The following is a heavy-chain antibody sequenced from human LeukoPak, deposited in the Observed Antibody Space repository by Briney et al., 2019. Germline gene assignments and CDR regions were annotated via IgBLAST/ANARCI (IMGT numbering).Heavy chain of an antibody. CDR3: ARDAGYSSGWYVDY. CDR2: IYYSGST. V-gene: IGHV4-31*03. J-gene: IGHJ4*02. Sequence: SETLSLTCTLSIGSISSGGYYWSWIRQHPGKGLEWIGYIYYSGSTYYNPSVKSRVTISVDTSKNQFSLKLRSVTAADTAVYYCARDAGYSSGWYVDYWGQGTLVTVSS. CDR1: IGSISSGGYY. D-gene: IGHD6-19*01.